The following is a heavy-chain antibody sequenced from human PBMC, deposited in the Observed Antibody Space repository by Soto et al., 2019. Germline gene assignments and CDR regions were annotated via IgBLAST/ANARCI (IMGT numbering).Heavy chain of an antibody. CDR1: GYTFTSYA. CDR3: ARDCSSTSCYDNYYYYGMDV. Sequence: VASVKVSCKASGYTFTSYAMHWVRQAPGQRLEWMGWINAGNGNTKYSQKFQGRVTITRDTSASTAYMELSSLRSEDTAVYYCARDCSSTSCYDNYYYYGMDVWGQGTSVTVSS. CDR2: INAGNGNT. V-gene: IGHV1-3*01. D-gene: IGHD2-2*01. J-gene: IGHJ6*02.